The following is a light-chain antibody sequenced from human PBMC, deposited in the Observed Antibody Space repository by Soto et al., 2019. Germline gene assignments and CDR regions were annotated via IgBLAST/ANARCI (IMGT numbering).Light chain of an antibody. CDR1: QSLVYSDGYTY. Sequence: DVVIAQSPLSLPVTLGQPACISCSSTQSLVYSDGYTYLNWFQQRPGQSPRRLIYKVSERDSGVPDRFSGSGSGTDFTLKISRVEAEDVAVYYCMQGTHWPWTFGQGTKVDIK. CDR3: MQGTHWPWT. CDR2: KVS. V-gene: IGKV2-30*01. J-gene: IGKJ1*01.